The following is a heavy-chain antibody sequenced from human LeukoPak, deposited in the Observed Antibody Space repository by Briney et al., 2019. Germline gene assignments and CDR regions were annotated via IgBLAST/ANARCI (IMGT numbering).Heavy chain of an antibody. V-gene: IGHV3-66*01. D-gene: IGHD6-13*01. CDR2: IYSGGST. J-gene: IGHJ5*02. CDR3: AREIAAHDNWLDP. CDR1: GFTVSSNY. Sequence: GGSLRLSCAASGFTVSSNYMSWVRQAPGKGLEWVSVIYSGGSTYYADSVKGRFTISRDNSKNTLYLQMNSLRAEDTAVYYCAREIAAHDNWLDPWGQGTLVTVSS.